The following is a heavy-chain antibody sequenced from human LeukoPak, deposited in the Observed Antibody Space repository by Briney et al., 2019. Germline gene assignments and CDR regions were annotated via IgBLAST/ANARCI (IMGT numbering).Heavy chain of an antibody. V-gene: IGHV1-18*01. CDR3: ARGDYDFWSGYYNY. CDR1: GYTFTSYG. Sequence: ASVKVSCKASGYTFTSYGISWVRQAPGQGLEWMGWISAYNGNTNYAQKLQGRVTMTTVTSTSTAYMELRSLRSDDTAVYYCARGDYDFWSGYYNYWGQGTLVTVSS. CDR2: ISAYNGNT. J-gene: IGHJ4*02. D-gene: IGHD3-3*01.